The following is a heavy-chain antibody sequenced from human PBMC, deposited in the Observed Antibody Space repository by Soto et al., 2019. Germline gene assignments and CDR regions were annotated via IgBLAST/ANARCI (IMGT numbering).Heavy chain of an antibody. CDR3: ASQGIAVAYYGMDV. J-gene: IGHJ6*02. D-gene: IGHD6-19*01. V-gene: IGHV3-23*01. CDR1: GFTFSSYA. Sequence: PGGSLRLSCAASGFTFSSYAMSWVRQAPGKGLEWVSAISGSGGSTYYADSVKGRFTISRDNSKNTLYLQMNSLRAEDTAVYYCASQGIAVAYYGMDVWGQGTTVTVSS. CDR2: ISGSGGST.